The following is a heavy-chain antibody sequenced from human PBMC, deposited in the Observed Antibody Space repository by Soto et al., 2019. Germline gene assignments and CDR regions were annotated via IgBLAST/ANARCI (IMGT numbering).Heavy chain of an antibody. D-gene: IGHD1-1*01. CDR3: ARDGNWNYFGY. CDR1: GGSVSGGSYY. J-gene: IGHJ4*02. CDR2: IYYSGST. V-gene: IGHV4-30-4*08. Sequence: PSETLSLTCTVSGGSVSGGSYYWSWIRQPPGKGLEWIGYIYYSGSTYYNPSLKSRVTISVDTSKNQFSLKLSSVTAADTAVYYCARDGNWNYFGYWGQGTLVTVSS.